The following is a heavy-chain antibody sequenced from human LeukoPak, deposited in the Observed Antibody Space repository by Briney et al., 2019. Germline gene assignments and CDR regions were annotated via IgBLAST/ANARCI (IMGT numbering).Heavy chain of an antibody. CDR3: ARTGDRYYYDSSGSLDY. CDR1: GGTFSSYA. J-gene: IGHJ4*02. CDR2: IIPIFGTA. Sequence: ASVKVSCKASGGTFSSYAISWVRQAPGQGLEWMGGIIPIFGTANYARKFQGRVTITTDESTSTAYMELSSLRSEDTAVYYCARTGDRYYYDSSGSLDYWGQGTLVTVSS. D-gene: IGHD3-22*01. V-gene: IGHV1-69*05.